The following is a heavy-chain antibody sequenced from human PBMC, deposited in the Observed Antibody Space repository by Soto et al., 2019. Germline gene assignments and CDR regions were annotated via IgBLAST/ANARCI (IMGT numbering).Heavy chain of an antibody. CDR2: IYHSGST. D-gene: IGHD3-3*01. Sequence: QVQLQESGPGLVKPSGTLSLTCAVSGGSISSSNWWSWVRQPPGKGLEWIGEIYHSGSTNYNPSLKRRVTISVDKSKNQFSLKLSSVTAADTAVYYCARDGAPDDFWSGYKSFGYFDYWGQGTLVTVSS. CDR3: ARDGAPDDFWSGYKSFGYFDY. CDR1: GGSISSSNW. V-gene: IGHV4-4*02. J-gene: IGHJ4*02.